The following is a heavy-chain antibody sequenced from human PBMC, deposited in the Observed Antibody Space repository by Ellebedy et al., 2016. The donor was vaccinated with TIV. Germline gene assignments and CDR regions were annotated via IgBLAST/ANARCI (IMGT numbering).Heavy chain of an antibody. J-gene: IGHJ5*02. CDR3: ARHSLVTTRTSWFGP. Sequence: KVSCXGSGYSFINYWIGWVRQMPGKGLEWMGIIYPGDSATRFSPSFQGQVTISADKSISTAYLQWSSLKASDTAMYYCARHSLVTTRTSWFGPWGQGTLVTVSS. CDR2: IYPGDSAT. D-gene: IGHD5-12*01. V-gene: IGHV5-51*01. CDR1: GYSFINYW.